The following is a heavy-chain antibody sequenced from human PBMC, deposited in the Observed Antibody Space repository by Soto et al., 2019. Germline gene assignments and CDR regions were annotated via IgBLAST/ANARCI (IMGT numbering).Heavy chain of an antibody. CDR1: GFTFSSYG. CDR2: IWCDGSNK. V-gene: IGHV3-33*01. Sequence: PGGSLRLSCAASGFTFSSYGMHWVRQAPGKGLEWVAVIWCDGSNKYYADSVKGRFTISRDNSKNTLYLQMNSLRAEDTAVYYCARDQQWLVRFYFDFWGQGTLVTVSS. CDR3: ARDQQWLVRFYFDF. D-gene: IGHD6-19*01. J-gene: IGHJ4*02.